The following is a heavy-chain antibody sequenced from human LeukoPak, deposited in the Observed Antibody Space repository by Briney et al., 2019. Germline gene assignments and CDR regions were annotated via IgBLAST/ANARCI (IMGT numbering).Heavy chain of an antibody. J-gene: IGHJ4*02. CDR3: VKDEWNGSSSYFDF. CDR2: ISGGTSGT. Sequence: QPGGSLRLSCAASGFSFSIYVMSWVRQAPGKGLEWVSTISGGTSGTHYADSVRGRFTISRDNSKNTLYLQLNSLRADDTAVYYCVKDEWNGSSSYFDFWGQGTLVTVSS. V-gene: IGHV3-23*01. CDR1: GFSFSIYV. D-gene: IGHD6-6*01.